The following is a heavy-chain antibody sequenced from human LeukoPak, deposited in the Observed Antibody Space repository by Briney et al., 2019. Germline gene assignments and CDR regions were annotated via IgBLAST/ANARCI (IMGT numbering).Heavy chain of an antibody. J-gene: IGHJ4*02. CDR1: GYTFTAYY. D-gene: IGHD3-10*01. V-gene: IGHV7-4-1*02. CDR3: ARDPQVSYNGSGSIDY. Sequence: ASVKVSCKASGYTFTAYYMHWVRQAPGQRLEWMGWINTNTGNPTYAQGFTGRFVFSLDTSVSTAYLQIRSLKAEDTAVYYCARDPQVSYNGSGSIDYWGQGTLVTVSS. CDR2: INTNTGNP.